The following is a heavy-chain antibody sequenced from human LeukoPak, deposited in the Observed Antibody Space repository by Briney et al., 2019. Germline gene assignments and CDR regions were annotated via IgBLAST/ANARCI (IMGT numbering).Heavy chain of an antibody. CDR1: GYTFTSYG. Sequence: ASVKVSCKASGYTFTSYGISWVRQAPGQGLEWMGWISAYNGNTNYAQKLQGRVTMTTDTSTSTAYMELRSLRSEDTAVYYCARAAGGYKTYYFDYWGQGTLVTVSS. CDR3: ARAAGGYKTYYFDY. J-gene: IGHJ4*02. CDR2: ISAYNGNT. V-gene: IGHV1-18*01. D-gene: IGHD2-8*02.